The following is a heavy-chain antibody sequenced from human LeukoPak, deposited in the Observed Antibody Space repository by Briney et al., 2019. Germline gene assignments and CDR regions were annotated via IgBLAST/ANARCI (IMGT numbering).Heavy chain of an antibody. J-gene: IGHJ4*02. CDR1: GFIFRNYA. CDR3: AREERGLAIDY. CDR2: ISSSGDNT. Sequence: GGSLRLSCAASGFIFRNYAMHWVRQAPGKGLEYVSAISSSGDNTYYANSVKGRFTISRDNSRNTLFLQLGSLRSDDMAVYYCAREERGLAIDYWGQGTLITVSS. V-gene: IGHV3-64*01. D-gene: IGHD5-12*01.